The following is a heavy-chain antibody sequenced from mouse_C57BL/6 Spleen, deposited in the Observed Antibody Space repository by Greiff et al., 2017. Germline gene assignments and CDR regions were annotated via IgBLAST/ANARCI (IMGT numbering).Heavy chain of an antibody. D-gene: IGHD6-1*01. Sequence: VQLQQSGAELVKPGASVKLSCTASGFNIKDYYMHWVKQRTEQGLEWIGWIDPGDGDTKYAPKFQGKATITADTSSNTAYLQLSSLTSDDTAVYYCALARPYFAYWGQGTPLTVSA. CDR3: ALARPYFAY. J-gene: IGHJ2*01. CDR2: IDPGDGDT. CDR1: GFNIKDYY. V-gene: IGHV14-2*01.